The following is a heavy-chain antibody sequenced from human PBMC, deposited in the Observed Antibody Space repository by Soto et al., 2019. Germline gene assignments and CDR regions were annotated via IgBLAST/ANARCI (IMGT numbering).Heavy chain of an antibody. CDR2: ISSSSSYI. D-gene: IGHD2-2*01. Sequence: GGSLRLCCAASGFSFSSYSMNWVRQDPGKGLEWVSSISSSSSYIYYADSVKGRFTISRDNAKNSLYLQMNSLRAEDTAVYYCARERAPDIVVVPADAFDIWGQGTMVTVSS. CDR3: ARERAPDIVVVPADAFDI. V-gene: IGHV3-21*01. CDR1: GFSFSSYS. J-gene: IGHJ3*02.